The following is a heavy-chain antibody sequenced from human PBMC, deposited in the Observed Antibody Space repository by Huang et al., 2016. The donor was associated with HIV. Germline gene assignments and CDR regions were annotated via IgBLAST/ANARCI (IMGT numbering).Heavy chain of an antibody. CDR2: ITQSGKT. D-gene: IGHD2-2*01. CDR3: ARGRGTSWSFFDT. V-gene: IGHV4-34*01. CDR1: GDSLSGFF. Sequence: QVRLDQWGAGLLKPSETLTLTWAVYGDSLSGFFWSWFRQSPGRGLEWIGEITQSGKTNYKPSLKSRVTIAIDTSKKQFSLKLKSVTADDTSTYYCARGRGTSWSFFDTWGQGSFVTVSS. J-gene: IGHJ5*02.